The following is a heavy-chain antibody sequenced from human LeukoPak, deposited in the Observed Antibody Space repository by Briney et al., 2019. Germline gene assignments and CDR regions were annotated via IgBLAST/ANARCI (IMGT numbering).Heavy chain of an antibody. CDR1: GFTFSSYW. CDR3: ARSAPPYDY. Sequence: GGSLRLSCAASGFTFSSYWMSWVRQAPGKGLEWVANIKQDGSEKNYVDSVKGRFTISRDNAKTSLYLQMNSLRVEDTAVYYCARSAPPYDYWGQGTLVTVSS. J-gene: IGHJ4*02. CDR2: IKQDGSEK. V-gene: IGHV3-7*01.